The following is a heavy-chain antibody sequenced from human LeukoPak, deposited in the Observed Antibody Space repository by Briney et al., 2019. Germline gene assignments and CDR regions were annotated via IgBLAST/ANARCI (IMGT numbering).Heavy chain of an antibody. CDR3: AGSVTLFGVVQPPDY. J-gene: IGHJ4*02. Sequence: ASVKVSCKTSGGTFSSYAISWVRQAPGQGLEWMGWINPNSGATKYVQKFQGRVTMTRDTSISTAYMELSRLRSDDTAVYYCAGSVTLFGVVQPPDYWGQGTLVTVSS. D-gene: IGHD3-3*01. CDR1: GGTFSSYA. CDR2: INPNSGAT. V-gene: IGHV1-2*02.